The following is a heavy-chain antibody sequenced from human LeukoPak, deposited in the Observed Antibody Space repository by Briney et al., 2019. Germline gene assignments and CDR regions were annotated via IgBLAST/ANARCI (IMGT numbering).Heavy chain of an antibody. Sequence: GGSLRLSCAASGFTFSSYWMSWVRQAPGKGLEWVANIKQDESEKHYVDSVKGRFTISRDNAKNSLYLQMNILRADDTAVYYCAKAGRRDSVFDYWGQGSLVTVSS. CDR1: GFTFSSYW. J-gene: IGHJ4*02. CDR3: AKAGRRDSVFDY. CDR2: IKQDESEK. D-gene: IGHD3-10*01. V-gene: IGHV3-7*04.